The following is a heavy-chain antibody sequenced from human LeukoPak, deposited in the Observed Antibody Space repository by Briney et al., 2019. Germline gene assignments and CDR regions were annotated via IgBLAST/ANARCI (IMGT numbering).Heavy chain of an antibody. CDR3: ARTKYYGSGSNYRGRYFYYMDV. D-gene: IGHD3-10*01. V-gene: IGHV4-61*02. CDR2: IYTSGST. Sequence: PSETLSLTCTVSGGSISSGSYYWSWIRQPAGKGLEWIGRIYTSGSTNYNPSLKSRVTISVDTSENQFSLKLSSVTAADTAFYYCARTKYYGSGSNYRGRYFYYMDVWGKGTTVTVSS. CDR1: GGSISSGSYY. J-gene: IGHJ6*03.